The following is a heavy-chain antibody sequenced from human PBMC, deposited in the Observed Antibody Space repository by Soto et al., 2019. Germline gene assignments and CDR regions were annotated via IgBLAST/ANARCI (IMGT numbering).Heavy chain of an antibody. J-gene: IGHJ4*02. CDR1: GGSLSSYY. CDR2: IYYSGST. D-gene: IGHD6-6*01. Sequence: SETLSLTCTVSGGSLSSYYWGWIRQPPGKGLEWIGSIYYSGSTYYNPSLKSRVTISVDTSKNQLSLKLSSVTAADTAVYYCARQGSSAHFDYWGQGTLVTVSS. CDR3: ARQGSSAHFDY. V-gene: IGHV4-39*01.